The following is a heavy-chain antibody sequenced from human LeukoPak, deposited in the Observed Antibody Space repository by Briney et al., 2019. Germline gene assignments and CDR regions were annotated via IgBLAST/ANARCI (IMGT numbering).Heavy chain of an antibody. CDR3: ARDLGLGDIVVVPAAIVGSLRGYFDY. Sequence: SSETLSLTCTVSGGSISSYYWSWIRQPPGKGLEWIGYIYYSGSTNYNPSLKSRVTISVDTSKNQFSLKLSSVTAADTAVYYCARDLGLGDIVVVPAAIVGSLRGYFDYWGRGTLVTVSS. J-gene: IGHJ4*02. CDR1: GGSISSYY. D-gene: IGHD2-2*01. CDR2: IYYSGST. V-gene: IGHV4-59*01.